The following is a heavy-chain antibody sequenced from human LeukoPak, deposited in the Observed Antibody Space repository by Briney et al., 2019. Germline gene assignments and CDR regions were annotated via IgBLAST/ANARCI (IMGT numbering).Heavy chain of an antibody. CDR2: INPNSGGT. CDR1: GYTFTGYY. D-gene: IGHD6-13*01. CDR3: ARDRRIMLAAAGKFGYYMDV. J-gene: IGHJ6*03. Sequence: ASVKVSWKASGYTFTGYYMHWMRQAPGQGLEWMGRINPNSGGTNYAQKFQGRVTMTRDTSISTASMELSRLRSDDTAVYYCARDRRIMLAAAGKFGYYMDVWGKGTTVTVSS. V-gene: IGHV1-2*06.